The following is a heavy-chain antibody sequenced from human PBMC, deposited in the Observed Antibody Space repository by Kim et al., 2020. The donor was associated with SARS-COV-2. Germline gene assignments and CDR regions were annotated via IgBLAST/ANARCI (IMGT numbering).Heavy chain of an antibody. CDR2: INSNGSRT. Sequence: GGSLRLSCAASGFTFSSFWMHWVRQAPGKGLVWVSRINSNGSRTNYADSVKGRFTISRDNVKDTLYLQMDSLRPEDTGVYYCARESSNYQDYFENWGQGTLVTVSS. J-gene: IGHJ4*02. V-gene: IGHV3-74*01. CDR1: GFTFSSFW. D-gene: IGHD2-2*01. CDR3: ARESSNYQDYFEN.